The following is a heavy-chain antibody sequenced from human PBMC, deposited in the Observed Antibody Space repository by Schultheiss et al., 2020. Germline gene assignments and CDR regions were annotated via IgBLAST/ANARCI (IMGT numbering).Heavy chain of an antibody. D-gene: IGHD2-8*01. CDR2: INHSGST. J-gene: IGHJ5*02. V-gene: IGHV4-34*01. Sequence: SETLSLTCAVYGVSFSGYYWRWIRQPPGKGLEWIGEINHSGSTNYNPSLKSRVTISVDTSKNQFSLKLSSVTAADTAVYYCAREEDIVLISNWFDPWGQGTLVTVSS. CDR3: AREEDIVLISNWFDP. CDR1: GVSFSGYY.